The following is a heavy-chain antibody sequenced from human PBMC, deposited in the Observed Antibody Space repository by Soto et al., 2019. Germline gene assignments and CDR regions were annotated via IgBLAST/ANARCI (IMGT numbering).Heavy chain of an antibody. D-gene: IGHD2-15*01. Sequence: WASVKVSCKASGYIFTDHYIHWVRQAPGQGLEWVGWISAYNGNTNYAQKLQGRVTMTTDTSTSTAYMELRSLRSDDTAVYYCARVPGLLSAFDIWGQGTMVTVSS. CDR1: GYIFTDHY. J-gene: IGHJ3*02. V-gene: IGHV1-18*01. CDR3: ARVPGLLSAFDI. CDR2: ISAYNGNT.